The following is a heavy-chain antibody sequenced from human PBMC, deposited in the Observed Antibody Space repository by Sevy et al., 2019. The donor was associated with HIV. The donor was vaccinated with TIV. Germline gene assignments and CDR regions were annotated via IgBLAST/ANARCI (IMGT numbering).Heavy chain of an antibody. CDR2: INDSGIT. Sequence: SETLSLTCAVHGGSFSGYYWSWIRESPGKGLEWIGEINDSGITNYNPPLKSRVTISVDTSKKEFSLRLSSVTAADTAVYYCARSPPVVVVPGAPSWFDPWGQGTLVTVSS. V-gene: IGHV4-34*01. J-gene: IGHJ5*02. D-gene: IGHD2-2*01. CDR1: GGSFSGYY. CDR3: ARSPPVVVVPGAPSWFDP.